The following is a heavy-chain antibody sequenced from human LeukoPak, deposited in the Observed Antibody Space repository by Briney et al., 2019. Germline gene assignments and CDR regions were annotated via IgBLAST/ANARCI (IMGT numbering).Heavy chain of an antibody. CDR3: ARDGFSGSGSYYMIDY. Sequence: ASVKVSCKASGYTFTGYYMHWVRQAPGQGLEWMGWVKPNTGDTQYAQKFQGRVTMSRDTTVSTAYMELRSLRSDDTAVYYCARDGFSGSGSYYMIDYWGQGTLVTVSS. D-gene: IGHD3-10*01. CDR1: GYTFTGYY. V-gene: IGHV1-2*02. CDR2: VKPNTGDT. J-gene: IGHJ4*02.